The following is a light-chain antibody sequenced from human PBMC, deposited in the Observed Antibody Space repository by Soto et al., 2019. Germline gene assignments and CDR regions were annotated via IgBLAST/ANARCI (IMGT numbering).Light chain of an antibody. CDR3: QQYNSYSEA. Sequence: DIQMTQSPSTLPASVGDRVTITCRANQSISTWLAWYQQKPGKAPNLLIYKASRLETGVSSRFSGSGSGTEFTLTISSLQPDDFATYYCQQYNSYSEAFGQGTKVDIK. V-gene: IGKV1-5*03. J-gene: IGKJ1*01. CDR2: KAS. CDR1: QSISTW.